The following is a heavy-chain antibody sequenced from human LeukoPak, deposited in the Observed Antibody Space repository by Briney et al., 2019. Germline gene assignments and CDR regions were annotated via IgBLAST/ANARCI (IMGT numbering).Heavy chain of an antibody. V-gene: IGHV3-38-3*01. D-gene: IGHD6-19*01. Sequence: GGSLRLSCAASGFTVSSNEMTWVRQAPGKGREWVSSISGGSTYYGDSRKGRFTISRDNAKNTLYLQMNSLRAEDTAVYYCARVGSSGWLPFDYWGQGTLVTVSS. J-gene: IGHJ4*02. CDR2: ISGGST. CDR3: ARVGSSGWLPFDY. CDR1: GFTVSSNE.